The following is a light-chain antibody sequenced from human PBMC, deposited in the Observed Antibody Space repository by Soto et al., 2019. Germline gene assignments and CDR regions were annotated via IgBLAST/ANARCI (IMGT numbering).Light chain of an antibody. J-gene: IGLJ2*01. Sequence: QSALTQPASVSGSPGQSITISCTGTSSDVGDYNSVSWYQQHPGKAPKLLIHDVSDRPSGVSNRFSGSKSGNTASLTISGLHAEDEADYYCSSYTSSSPLFGGGTKLTVL. V-gene: IGLV2-14*01. CDR1: SSDVGDYNS. CDR2: DVS. CDR3: SSYTSSSPL.